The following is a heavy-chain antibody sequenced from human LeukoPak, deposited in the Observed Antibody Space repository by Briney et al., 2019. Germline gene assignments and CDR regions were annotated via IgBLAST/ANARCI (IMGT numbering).Heavy chain of an antibody. D-gene: IGHD3-10*01. CDR1: GFTFGSYS. V-gene: IGHV3-48*04. J-gene: IGHJ4*02. CDR2: ISSSSSTI. Sequence: GGSLRLSCAASGFTFGSYSMNWVRQAPGKGLEWVSYISSSSSTIYYADSVKGRFTISRDNAKNSLYLQMNSLRAEDTAVYYCAKAPTYYYGSGDNYYFDYWGQGTLVTVSS. CDR3: AKAPTYYYGSGDNYYFDY.